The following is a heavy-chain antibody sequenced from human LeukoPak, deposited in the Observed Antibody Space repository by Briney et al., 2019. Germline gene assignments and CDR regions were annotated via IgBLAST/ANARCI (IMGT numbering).Heavy chain of an antibody. Sequence: PGGSLRLSCAASGFTFNSFWMYWVRQVPGKGLLWVARINSDGIRTSHADSVQGRFTISRDNSKNTLYLQMNSLRAEDTAVYYCAKDLEAWGSHGYYFDYWGQGTLVTVSS. CDR3: AKDLEAWGSHGYYFDY. CDR2: INSDGIRT. V-gene: IGHV3-74*01. D-gene: IGHD7-27*01. CDR1: GFTFNSFW. J-gene: IGHJ4*02.